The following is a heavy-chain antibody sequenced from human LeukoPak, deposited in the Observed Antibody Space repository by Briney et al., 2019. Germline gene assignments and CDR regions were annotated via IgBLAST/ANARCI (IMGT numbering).Heavy chain of an antibody. CDR1: GFTLSKHP. CDR3: AKGDCASGSCYFDD. D-gene: IGHD2-8*01. V-gene: IGHV3-23*01. CDR2: LSDTEDSR. Sequence: PGGSLRLSCAASGFTLSKHPMYWVRQAPGKGLEWVSSLSDTEDSRHYADSVKGRFTISRDSARSALYLQMNSLRAEDTAVYYCAKGDCASGSCYFDDWGQGSQVTVSS. J-gene: IGHJ4*02.